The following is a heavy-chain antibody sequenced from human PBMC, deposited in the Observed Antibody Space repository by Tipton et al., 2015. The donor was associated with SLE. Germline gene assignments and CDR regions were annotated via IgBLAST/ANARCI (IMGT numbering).Heavy chain of an antibody. CDR3: ARRGWVDAFDI. Sequence: TLSLTCTVSGGAISTFSWSWIRQSAGKGLEWIGRIYSSGRTNYNPSLKSRVTMSVDTSRKQFSLKLTSVTAADTAVYYCARRGWVDAFDIWGQGTMVIVSS. CDR2: IYSSGRT. V-gene: IGHV4-4*07. D-gene: IGHD6-19*01. CDR1: GGAISTFS. J-gene: IGHJ3*02.